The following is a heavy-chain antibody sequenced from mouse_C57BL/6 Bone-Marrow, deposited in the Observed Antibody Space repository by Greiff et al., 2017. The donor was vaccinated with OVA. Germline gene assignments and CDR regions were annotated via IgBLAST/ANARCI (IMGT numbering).Heavy chain of an antibody. D-gene: IGHD2-4*01. V-gene: IGHV3-6*01. CDR1: GYSITSGYY. CDR3: ARVYDYDDYAMDY. CDR2: ISYDGSN. J-gene: IGHJ4*01. Sequence: EVKLQESGPGLVKPSQSLSLTCSVTGYSITSGYYWNWIRQFPGNKLEWMGYISYDGSNNYNPSLKNRISITRDTSKNQFFLKLNSVTTEDTATYYCARVYDYDDYAMDYWGQGTSVTVSS.